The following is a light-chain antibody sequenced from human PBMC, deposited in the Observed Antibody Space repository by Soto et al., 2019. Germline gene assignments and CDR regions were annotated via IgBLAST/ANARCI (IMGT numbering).Light chain of an antibody. J-gene: IGKJ4*01. CDR1: QSINSF. CDR2: GAS. CDR3: QQSYILPLT. V-gene: IGKV1-39*01. Sequence: DIQMTQSPSSLSASVGDRVTITCRASQSINSFLNWYQQKPGKAPKLLIYGASGLQSGVLYRVSGSGSGTDVTLTISSLQPEDFATYYCQQSYILPLTFGGGTKVDI.